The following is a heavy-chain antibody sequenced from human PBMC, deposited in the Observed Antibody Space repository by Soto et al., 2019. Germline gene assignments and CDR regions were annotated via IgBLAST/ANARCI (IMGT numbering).Heavy chain of an antibody. CDR2: IYYSGTT. V-gene: IGHV4-61*01. J-gene: IGHJ5*02. Sequence: QVQLQESGPGLVKPSETLSLTCTVSGGSVNSGNFYWTWIRQPPGRGLEWIGHIYYSGTTNYNPPLKSRVTISLDTSKNQFSLKLTSVTAADTAVYYCAREFAPWGQGTLVTVSS. CDR3: AREFAP. CDR1: GGSVNSGNFY.